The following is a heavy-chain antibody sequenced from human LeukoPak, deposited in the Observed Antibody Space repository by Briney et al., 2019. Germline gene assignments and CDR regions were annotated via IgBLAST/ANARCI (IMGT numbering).Heavy chain of an antibody. CDR1: GGSISSYY. D-gene: IGHD3-9*01. J-gene: IGHJ6*03. CDR2: IYTSGST. V-gene: IGHV4-4*07. Sequence: PSETLSLTCTVSGGSISSYYWSWIRQPAGKGLEWIGRIYTSGSTNYNPSLKSRVTMSVDTSKNQFSLRLSSVTAADTAVYYCARDGGHYDILTGYLTPYYMDVWGKGTTVTVSS. CDR3: ARDGGHYDILTGYLTPYYMDV.